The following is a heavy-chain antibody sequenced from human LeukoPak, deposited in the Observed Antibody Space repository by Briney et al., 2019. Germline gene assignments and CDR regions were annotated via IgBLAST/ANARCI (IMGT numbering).Heavy chain of an antibody. Sequence: SETLSPTCTVSGGSISSGSYYWSWIRQPAGKGLEWIGRIYTSGSTNYNPSLNSRGTISVDTSKNQFSLKLSSVTAADTAVYYCARIAMKQLVLFDYYYYMDVWGKGTTVTVSS. CDR1: GGSISSGSYY. D-gene: IGHD6-13*01. CDR3: ARIAMKQLVLFDYYYYMDV. CDR2: IYTSGST. J-gene: IGHJ6*03. V-gene: IGHV4-61*02.